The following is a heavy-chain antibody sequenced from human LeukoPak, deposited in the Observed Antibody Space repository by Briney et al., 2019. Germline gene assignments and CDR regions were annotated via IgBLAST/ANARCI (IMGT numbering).Heavy chain of an antibody. CDR2: IIPIFGTA. V-gene: IGHV1-69*06. CDR3: ARAKQWLPLGFDY. Sequence: ASVKVSCKASGGTFSSYAISWVRQAPGQGLEWMGGIIPIFGTANYAQKFQGRVTITADKSTSTAYMELSSLRSEDTAVYYCARAKQWLPLGFDYWGQGTLVTVSS. J-gene: IGHJ4*02. CDR1: GGTFSSYA. D-gene: IGHD6-19*01.